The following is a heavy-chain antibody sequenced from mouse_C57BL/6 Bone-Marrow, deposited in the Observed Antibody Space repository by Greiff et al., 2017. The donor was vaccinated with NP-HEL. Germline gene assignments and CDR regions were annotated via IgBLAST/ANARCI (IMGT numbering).Heavy chain of an antibody. Sequence: ESGPGLVKPSQSLSLTCSVTGYSITSGYYWNWIRQFPGNKLEWMGYISYDGSNNYNPSLKNRISITRDTSKNQFFLKLNSVTTEDTATYYCARDQGFYDYAMDYWGQGTSVTVSS. D-gene: IGHD2-12*01. J-gene: IGHJ4*01. CDR1: GYSITSGYY. CDR3: ARDQGFYDYAMDY. V-gene: IGHV3-6*01. CDR2: ISYDGSN.